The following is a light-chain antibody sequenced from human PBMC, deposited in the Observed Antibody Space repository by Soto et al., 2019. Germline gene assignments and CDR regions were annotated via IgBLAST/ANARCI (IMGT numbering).Light chain of an antibody. CDR2: DAF. CDR1: QSIGNS. CDR3: RQRYNWPLT. Sequence: TVLTQSPATLSSSPGERATLSCKASQSIGNSLGWCQQKPGQAPRLLIDDAFNRATGIPARFTGSGSGSDFTLTISSLEPEDFGVYYCRQRYNWPLTFGGGTKVEIK. V-gene: IGKV3-11*01. J-gene: IGKJ4*01.